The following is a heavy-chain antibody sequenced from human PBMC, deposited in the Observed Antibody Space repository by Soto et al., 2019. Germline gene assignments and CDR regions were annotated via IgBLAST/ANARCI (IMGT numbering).Heavy chain of an antibody. CDR1: GGSFSGYY. D-gene: IGHD3-10*01. J-gene: IGHJ6*02. Sequence: LSLTCAVYGGSFSGYYWSRIRQPPGKGLEWIGEINHSGSTNYNPSLKSRVTISVDTSKNQFSLKLSSVTAADTAVYYCARGSLSYYGSGSYYNGPYYYCYGMDVWGQGTTVTVSS. V-gene: IGHV4-34*01. CDR2: INHSGST. CDR3: ARGSLSYYGSGSYYNGPYYYCYGMDV.